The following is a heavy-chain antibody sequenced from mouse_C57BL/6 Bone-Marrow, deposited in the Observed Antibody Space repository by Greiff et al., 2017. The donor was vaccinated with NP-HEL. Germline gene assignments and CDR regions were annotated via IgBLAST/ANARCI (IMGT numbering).Heavy chain of an antibody. CDR3: ARRYYGSSYAMDY. CDR2: ISNLAYSI. D-gene: IGHD1-1*01. Sequence: DVHLVESGGGLVQPGGSLKLSCAASGFTFSDYGMAWVRQAPRKGPEWVAFISNLAYSIYYADTVTGRFTISRENAKNTLYLEMSSLRSEDTAMYYCARRYYGSSYAMDYWGQGTSVTVSS. CDR1: GFTFSDYG. V-gene: IGHV5-15*01. J-gene: IGHJ4*01.